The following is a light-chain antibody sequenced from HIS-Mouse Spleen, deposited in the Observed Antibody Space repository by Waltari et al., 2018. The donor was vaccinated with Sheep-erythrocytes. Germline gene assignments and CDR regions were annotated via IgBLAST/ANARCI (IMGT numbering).Light chain of an antibody. J-gene: IGLJ2*01. CDR3: CSYAGSYTLV. V-gene: IGLV2-11*01. Sequence: QSVLTQPPSASGTPGQRVPISSSGPRSAFGGSTYVSCYQQHPGKAPKLMIYDVSKRPSGVPDRFSGSKSGNTASLTISGLQAEDEADYYCCSYAGSYTLVFGGGTKLTVL. CDR2: DVS. CDR1: RSAFGGSTY.